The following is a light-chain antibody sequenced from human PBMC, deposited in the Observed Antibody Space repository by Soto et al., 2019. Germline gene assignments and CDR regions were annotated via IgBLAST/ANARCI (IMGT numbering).Light chain of an antibody. CDR1: SSDVGRYNL. J-gene: IGLJ2*01. CDR2: EVT. CDR3: CSFAGSDTPVV. V-gene: IGLV2-23*02. Sequence: QSALTQPASVSGSPGQSITISCTGTSSDVGRYNLVSWYQQHPGKAPKLMIYEVTKRPSGISTRFSGSKSGNTASLTIFGLQAEDEADYHFCSFAGSDTPVVFGGGTKLTVL.